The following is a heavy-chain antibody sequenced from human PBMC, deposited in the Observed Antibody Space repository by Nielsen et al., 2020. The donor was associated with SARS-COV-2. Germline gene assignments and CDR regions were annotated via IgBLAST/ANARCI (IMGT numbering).Heavy chain of an antibody. CDR1: DFTFSDYS. CDR3: ARDKDWNYNSNYWYFDL. D-gene: IGHD1-7*01. CDR2: IWYDGRKK. Sequence: GGSLRLSCAASDFTFSDYSMNWVRQAPGKGLEWVAVIWYDGRKKYHADSVKGRFTISRDNSKNTLYLQMNSLRAEDTAVYYCARDKDWNYNSNYWYFDLWGRGTLVTVSS. V-gene: IGHV3-33*08. J-gene: IGHJ2*01.